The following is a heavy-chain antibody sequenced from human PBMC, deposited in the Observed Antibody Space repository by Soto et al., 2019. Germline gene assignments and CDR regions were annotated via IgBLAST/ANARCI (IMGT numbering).Heavy chain of an antibody. V-gene: IGHV1-18*01. Sequence: QVQLVQSGAEVREPGASVKVSCKTSGYTFSRYGITWVRQAPGQGLEWMGWINGNTGHTIYAMNSEXXLTISTDTSTSTAYMELRSLNSDDTAVYYCARERKWEPLPYWGQGTLVTVSS. J-gene: IGHJ4*02. CDR2: INGNTGHT. CDR1: GYTFSRYG. D-gene: IGHD1-26*01. CDR3: ARERKWEPLPY.